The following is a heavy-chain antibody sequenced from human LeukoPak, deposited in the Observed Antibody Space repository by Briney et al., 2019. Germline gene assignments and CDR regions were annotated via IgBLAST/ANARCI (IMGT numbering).Heavy chain of an antibody. CDR1: GESFSGYY. Sequence: SETLSLTCAVYGESFSGYYWTCIRQPPGKGLEWIGEINHSGSTNYSPSLKSRVTISVDTSKNQFSLKLSSVTAADTAVYYCARGRIAAGGAFDIWGQGTMVTVSS. D-gene: IGHD6-13*01. J-gene: IGHJ3*02. V-gene: IGHV4-34*01. CDR3: ARGRIAAGGAFDI. CDR2: INHSGST.